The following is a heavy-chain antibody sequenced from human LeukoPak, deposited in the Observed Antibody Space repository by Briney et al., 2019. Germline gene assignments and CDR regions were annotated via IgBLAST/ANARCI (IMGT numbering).Heavy chain of an antibody. CDR1: GGSISTYY. Sequence: SETLSLTCTVSGGSISTYYWSWIRQPPGKGLEWIGYIYYSGSTNYNPSLKSRVTISVDTSKNQFSLKLNSVTPEDTAVYYCARGDSDYDANYYMDVWGKGTTVTVSS. J-gene: IGHJ6*03. D-gene: IGHD5-12*01. V-gene: IGHV4-59*12. CDR3: ARGDSDYDANYYMDV. CDR2: IYYSGST.